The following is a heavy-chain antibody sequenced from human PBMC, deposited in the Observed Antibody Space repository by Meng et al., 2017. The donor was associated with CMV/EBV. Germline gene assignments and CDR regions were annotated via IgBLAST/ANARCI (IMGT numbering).Heavy chain of an antibody. V-gene: IGHV1-46*01. D-gene: IGHD6-13*01. CDR1: GYTFTSYY. CDR3: ARASGAAAGPIDFDY. J-gene: IGHJ4*02. CDR2: INPSGGSP. Sequence: ASVKVSCKASGYTFTSYYMHWVRQAPGQGLEWMGIINPSGGSPSYAQKFQGRVTMTRDTSTSTVYMELSSLRSEDTAVYYCARASGAAAGPIDFDYWGQGTLVTVSS.